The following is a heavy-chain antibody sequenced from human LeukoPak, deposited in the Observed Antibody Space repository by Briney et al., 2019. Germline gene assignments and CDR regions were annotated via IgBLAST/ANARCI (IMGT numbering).Heavy chain of an antibody. V-gene: IGHV3-33*01. CDR2: IWYDGSNK. J-gene: IGHJ4*02. Sequence: GGSLRLSCAASGFTFSSYGMHWVRQAPGKGLESVAVIWYDGSNKYYADSVKGRFTISRDNSKNTLYLQMNSLRAEDTAVYYCAIPYYGSGYFDYWGQGTLVTVSS. CDR3: AIPYYGSGYFDY. CDR1: GFTFSSYG. D-gene: IGHD3-10*01.